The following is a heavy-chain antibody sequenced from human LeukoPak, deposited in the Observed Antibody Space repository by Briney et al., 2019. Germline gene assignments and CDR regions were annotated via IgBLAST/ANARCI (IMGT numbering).Heavy chain of an antibody. Sequence: PGGSLRLSCAASGFTFSSYGMHWVRQAPGKGLEWVAFIRYDGSNKYYADSVKGRFTISRDNSKNTLYLQMNSLRAEDTAVYYCAKDTCAWIQLWPLFDYWGQGTLVTVSS. V-gene: IGHV3-30*02. CDR2: IRYDGSNK. D-gene: IGHD5-18*01. J-gene: IGHJ4*02. CDR1: GFTFSSYG. CDR3: AKDTCAWIQLWPLFDY.